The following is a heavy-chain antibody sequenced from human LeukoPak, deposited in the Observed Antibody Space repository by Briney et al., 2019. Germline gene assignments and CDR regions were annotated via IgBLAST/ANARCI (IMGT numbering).Heavy chain of an antibody. V-gene: IGHV3-23*01. CDR3: AKAQITVTTLDY. Sequence: GSLRLSCATSGITFSSYPMSWVRQAPGKGLEWVSGISGSGGSTYYADSVKGRFTISRDNSKNTLYLQMNSLRAEDTAVYYCAKAQITVTTLDYWGQGTLVTVSS. J-gene: IGHJ4*02. CDR1: GITFSSYP. CDR2: ISGSGGST. D-gene: IGHD4-17*01.